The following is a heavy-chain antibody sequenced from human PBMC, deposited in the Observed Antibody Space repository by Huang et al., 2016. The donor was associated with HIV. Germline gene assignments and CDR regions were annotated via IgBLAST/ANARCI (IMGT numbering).Heavy chain of an antibody. CDR1: GYSFTTYW. Sequence: EVQLVQSGVEVKKPGESLKISCKGSGYSFTTYWIGWVHQMPGKGLEWMGIIYPCDSDTRYSPSFQGQVTISADKSISTAYLQWSSLKASDTAMYYCARHPYDTSGYYYELPDYWGQGTLVTVSS. V-gene: IGHV5-51*07. D-gene: IGHD3-22*01. CDR2: IYPCDSDT. J-gene: IGHJ4*02. CDR3: ARHPYDTSGYYYELPDY.